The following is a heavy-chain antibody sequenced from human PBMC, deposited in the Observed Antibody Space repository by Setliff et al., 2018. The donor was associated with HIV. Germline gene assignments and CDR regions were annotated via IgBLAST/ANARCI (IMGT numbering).Heavy chain of an antibody. Sequence: PGESLRISCQASGYSFTTLWIAWVRQMPGKGLEWMGMVFPDDSDTRYSPSFQGQVSMSADKSINTAYLQWSSLKASDTAVYYCARSKGFRATTRLDFWGPGTLVTVSS. CDR2: VFPDDSDT. J-gene: IGHJ4*02. CDR1: GYSFTTLW. D-gene: IGHD3-10*01. V-gene: IGHV5-51*01. CDR3: ARSKGFRATTRLDF.